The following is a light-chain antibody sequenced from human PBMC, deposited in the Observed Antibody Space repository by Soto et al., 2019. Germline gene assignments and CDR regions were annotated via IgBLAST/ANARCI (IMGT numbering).Light chain of an antibody. Sequence: EIVLTQSPGTLSLSPGERATLSCRASQSVSSNSLAWYLQKPGQAPRLLIYSASSRATGIPDRFSGSGSGTDFTLTISRLEPEDFAVYYCQLYGTSPMFTFGRETRLEIK. CDR2: SAS. J-gene: IGKJ2*01. V-gene: IGKV3-20*01. CDR3: QLYGTSPMFT. CDR1: QSVSSNS.